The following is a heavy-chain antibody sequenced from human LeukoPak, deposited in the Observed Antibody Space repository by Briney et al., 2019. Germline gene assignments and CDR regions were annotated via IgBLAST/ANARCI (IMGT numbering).Heavy chain of an antibody. Sequence: ASVKVSCKASGYTFTGYYIHWVRQAPGQGLEWMGWINPNSGGTNYAQKFQGRVTMTRDTSISTAYMELSRLRSDDTAVYYCARENYYDDSSPRGWFDPWGQGTLVTVSS. CDR2: INPNSGGT. V-gene: IGHV1-2*02. J-gene: IGHJ5*02. CDR1: GYTFTGYY. CDR3: ARENYYDDSSPRGWFDP. D-gene: IGHD3-22*01.